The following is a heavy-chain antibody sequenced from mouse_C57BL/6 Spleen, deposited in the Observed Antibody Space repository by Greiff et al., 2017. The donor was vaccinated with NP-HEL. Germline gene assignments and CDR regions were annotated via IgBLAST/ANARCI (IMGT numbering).Heavy chain of an antibody. D-gene: IGHD3-3*01. CDR3: AGELGYFDY. J-gene: IGHJ2*01. CDR1: GYTFTDYY. Sequence: VQLQQSGPELVKPGASVKISCKASGYTFTDYYMNWVKQSHGKSLEWIGDINPNNGGTSYNQKFKGKATLTVDKSSSTAYMELRSLTSEDSAVYYCAGELGYFDYWGQGTTLTVSS. CDR2: INPNNGGT. V-gene: IGHV1-26*01.